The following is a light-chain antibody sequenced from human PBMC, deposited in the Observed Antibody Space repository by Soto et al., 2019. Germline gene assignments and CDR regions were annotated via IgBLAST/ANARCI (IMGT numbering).Light chain of an antibody. J-gene: IGLJ1*01. CDR1: SNDVGGYKF. Sequence: QSALTQPDSVSGTPGQSITISCTGTSNDVGGYKFVSWYQQHPGKAPKLMIYEVSNRPSGVSNRFSGSKSGYMASLTISGLHAEDEAHYYCTSYTSTAPLVFGAGS. CDR3: TSYTSTAPLV. V-gene: IGLV2-14*01. CDR2: EVS.